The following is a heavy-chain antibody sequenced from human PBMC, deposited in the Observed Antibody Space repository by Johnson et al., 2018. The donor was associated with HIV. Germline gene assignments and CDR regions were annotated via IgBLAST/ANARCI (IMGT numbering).Heavy chain of an antibody. V-gene: IGHV3-30-3*01. CDR1: GFTFSSYA. CDR2: ISYDGSNK. Sequence: VQLVESGGGLVQPGRSLRLSCAASGFTFSSYAMHWVRQAPGKGLEWVAVISYDGSNKYYADSVKGRFTISRDNSKNTLYLQMNSLRAEDTAVYYCARSQPEEYSSSSDAFDIWGQGTMVTVSS. J-gene: IGHJ3*02. CDR3: ARSQPEEYSSSSDAFDI. D-gene: IGHD6-6*01.